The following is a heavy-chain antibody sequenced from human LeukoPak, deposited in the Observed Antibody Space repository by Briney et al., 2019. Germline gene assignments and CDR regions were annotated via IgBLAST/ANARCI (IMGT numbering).Heavy chain of an antibody. D-gene: IGHD2-21*01. V-gene: IGHV5-51*01. CDR2: IYPGDSDT. Sequence: ESLKISCKGSGYNFSNNWIGWVRQMPGKGLEWMGIIYPGDSDTRYGPSFQGQVTISADKSIGAAYLQWSSLKASDTAVYFCVRTIPPYYFDHWGQGTLVTVSS. CDR1: GYNFSNNW. CDR3: VRTIPPYYFDH. J-gene: IGHJ4*02.